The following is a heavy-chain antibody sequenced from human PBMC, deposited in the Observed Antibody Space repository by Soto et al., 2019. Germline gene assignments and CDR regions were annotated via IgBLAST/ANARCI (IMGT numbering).Heavy chain of an antibody. CDR2: ISSGGSGI. CDR1: GFIFSDHY. J-gene: IGHJ3*02. V-gene: IGHV3-11*01. Sequence: QVQLVESGGGLVKPGGSLRLSCAASGFIFSDHYMSWIRQAPGKGLEWVSYISSGGSGIHYADSVKGRFTISRDNAKNSLYLQMNSLSVEDTALYYCARVKECSSSGCYARDAFDIWGQGTMVTVSS. CDR3: ARVKECSSSGCYARDAFDI. D-gene: IGHD2-2*01.